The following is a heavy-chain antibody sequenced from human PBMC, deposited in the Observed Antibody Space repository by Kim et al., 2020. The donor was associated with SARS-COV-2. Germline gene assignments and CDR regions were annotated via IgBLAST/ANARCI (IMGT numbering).Heavy chain of an antibody. Sequence: ASVKVSCKTSGHTFTRDSIHWVRQAPGQRLEWMGGIDCGNGNTIYSQKFQGRVTFTTHTSASTAYLELSSLRSAHSAAYYCLGGYYFDYWGQGTLVTVSS. D-gene: IGHD2-15*01. J-gene: IGHJ4*02. CDR2: IDCGNGNT. V-gene: IGHV1-3*01. CDR1: GHTFTRDS. CDR3: LGGYYFDY.